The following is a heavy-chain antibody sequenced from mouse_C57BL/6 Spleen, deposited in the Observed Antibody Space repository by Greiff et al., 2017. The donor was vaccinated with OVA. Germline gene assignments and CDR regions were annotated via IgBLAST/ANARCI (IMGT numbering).Heavy chain of an antibody. J-gene: IGHJ3*01. D-gene: IGHD1-1*01. V-gene: IGHV8-8*01. Sequence: VKLVESGPGILQPSQTLSLTCSFSGFSLSTFGMGVGWIRQPSGKGLEWLAHIWWDDDKYYNPALKSRLTISKDTSKNQVFLKIANVDTADTATYYCARIDYYGSSLFAYWGQGTLVTVSA. CDR1: GFSLSTFGMG. CDR3: ARIDYYGSSLFAY. CDR2: IWWDDDK.